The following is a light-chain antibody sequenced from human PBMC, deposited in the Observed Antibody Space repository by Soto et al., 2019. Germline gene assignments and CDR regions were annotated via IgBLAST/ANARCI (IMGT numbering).Light chain of an antibody. J-gene: IGLJ2*01. Sequence: QYALTQPPSVSAAPGQKVTISWSGSSSNIGNNYVSWYQQLPGTAPKLLIYENNKRPSGIPDRFSGSKSGTSATLGITGLQTGDEADYYCGTWDSSLSAVVFGGGTKVTVL. CDR3: GTWDSSLSAVV. CDR2: ENN. V-gene: IGLV1-51*02. CDR1: SSNIGNNY.